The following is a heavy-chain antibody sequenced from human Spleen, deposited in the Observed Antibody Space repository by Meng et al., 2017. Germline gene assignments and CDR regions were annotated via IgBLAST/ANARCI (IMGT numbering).Heavy chain of an antibody. CDR2: MKSNVDGGTV. CDR3: SGHVDY. CDR1: GFTFSNAW. J-gene: IGHJ4*01. Sequence: GESLKISCAASGFTFSNAWMTWGRQAPGEGLEWIGRMKSNVDGGTVDYAAAVKGSFFISRDDSENTVEMRMNSLKTEDTAGYYCSGHVDYWGHGTLVTVSS. V-gene: IGHV3-15*01.